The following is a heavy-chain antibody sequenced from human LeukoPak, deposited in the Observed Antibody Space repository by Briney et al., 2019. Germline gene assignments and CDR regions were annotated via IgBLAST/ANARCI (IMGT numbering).Heavy chain of an antibody. CDR3: TRYDSARFVP. J-gene: IGHJ5*02. V-gene: IGHV3-30*03. CDR2: IAYDGSRK. Sequence: GGSLRLSCAAWGFTFSGYGMHWVRQAPGKGLEWVTGIAYDGSRKHYADSVRGRFTISRDNSRNTMDLQMNSLRVEDTAVYHCTRYDSARFVPWGQGTLVIVSS. D-gene: IGHD3-3*01. CDR1: GFTFSGYG.